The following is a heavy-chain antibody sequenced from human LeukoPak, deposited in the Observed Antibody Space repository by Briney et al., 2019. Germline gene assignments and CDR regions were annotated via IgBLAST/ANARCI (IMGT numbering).Heavy chain of an antibody. Sequence: GGALRLSCAASGFTLSNYSMNWVRQAPGKGLEWGSFISSSSSYIYYADSVKGRFTISRDNAKNSLYLQMNSPRAEDTAVYYCARVSSGRHGDWFDPWGQGTLVTVSS. D-gene: IGHD6-19*01. CDR1: GFTLSNYS. CDR3: ARVSSGRHGDWFDP. CDR2: ISSSSSYI. V-gene: IGHV3-21*01. J-gene: IGHJ5*02.